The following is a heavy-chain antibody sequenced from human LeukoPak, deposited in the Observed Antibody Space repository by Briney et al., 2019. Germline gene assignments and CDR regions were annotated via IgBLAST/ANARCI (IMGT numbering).Heavy chain of an antibody. CDR1: GFTFSSYE. CDR3: ARDADYYGSGSYDYFDY. Sequence: GGSLRLSCAASGFTFSSYEMNWVRQAPGKVLEWVSYISSSGSTIYYADSVKGRFTISRDNAKNSLYLQMNSLRAEDTAVYYCARDADYYGSGSYDYFDYWGQGTLVTVSS. J-gene: IGHJ4*02. CDR2: ISSSGSTI. V-gene: IGHV3-48*03. D-gene: IGHD3-10*01.